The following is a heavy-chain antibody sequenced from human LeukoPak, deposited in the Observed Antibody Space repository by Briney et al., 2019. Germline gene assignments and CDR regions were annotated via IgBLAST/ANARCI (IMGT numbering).Heavy chain of an antibody. Sequence: SETLSLTCTVSGGSISSGGYYWSWIRQSPGKGLEWIGYTKYGGATNYNPSLKSRVAVSVDTSKNQFSLNLSAVTAADTAVYYCARHGHDTDNYEAHFDYWGQGTLVTVSS. J-gene: IGHJ4*02. CDR2: TKYGGAT. V-gene: IGHV4-61*08. D-gene: IGHD3-3*01. CDR1: GGSISSGGYY. CDR3: ARHGHDTDNYEAHFDY.